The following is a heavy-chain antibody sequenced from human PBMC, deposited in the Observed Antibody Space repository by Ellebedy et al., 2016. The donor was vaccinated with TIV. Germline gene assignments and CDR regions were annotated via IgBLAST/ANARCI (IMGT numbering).Heavy chain of an antibody. J-gene: IGHJ6*02. CDR3: ARLPSNYGRQLGMDV. Sequence: MPSETLSLTCIASGSSISGYYWSWIRQPPGKGLEYIGHIHYIGNSDYNPSLKSRLIISVDASKNQFSLRLRSVTAADTAVYYCARLPSNYGRQLGMDVWGQGATVTVSS. D-gene: IGHD3-10*01. CDR2: IHYIGNS. CDR1: GSSISGYY. V-gene: IGHV4-59*08.